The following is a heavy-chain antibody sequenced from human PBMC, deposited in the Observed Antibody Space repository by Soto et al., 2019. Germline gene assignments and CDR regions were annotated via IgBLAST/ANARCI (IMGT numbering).Heavy chain of an antibody. CDR2: ISVFNGYA. V-gene: IGHV1-18*01. CDR1: GYTFTSYG. J-gene: IGHJ5*01. CDR3: SKTGTTGFAC. Sequence: ASVKVSCKASGYTFTSYGISRVRQAPGQGLEWMGWISVFNGYAHYAQKFQGRVIMTADTFTNTAYMELRGLRSDDTAMYYCSKTGTTGFACWG.